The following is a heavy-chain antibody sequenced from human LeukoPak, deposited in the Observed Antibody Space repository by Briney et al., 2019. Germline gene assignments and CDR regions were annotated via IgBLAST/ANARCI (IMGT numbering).Heavy chain of an antibody. D-gene: IGHD6-13*01. J-gene: IGHJ5*02. CDR2: MFYSGTMY. V-gene: IGHV4-38-2*02. Sequence: SETLSLTCTVSGYSISSGYYWGWIRQPPGKGLEWIGSMFYSGTMYYYTPSLKSRVAISVDTSKNQFSLKLSSVTAADTAVYYCARLSSSWENNWFDPWGQGTLVTVSS. CDR1: GYSISSGYY. CDR3: ARLSSSWENNWFDP.